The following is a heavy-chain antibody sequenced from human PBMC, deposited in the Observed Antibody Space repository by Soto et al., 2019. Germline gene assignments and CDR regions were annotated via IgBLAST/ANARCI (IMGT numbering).Heavy chain of an antibody. CDR1: ACGISSGYY. CDR2: IYQSRST. J-gene: IGHJ6*02. V-gene: IGHV4-38-2*02. CDR3: ARDSGIAALTTGYYYGMDG. Sequence: PYQRMSRTCAVGACGISSGYYMGWIRQPPCKELEWIGSIYQSRSTSYNPSLKSRVTISVDTSKNQFSLKLSSVTAADTAVYYCARDSGIAALTTGYYYGMDGCRQGTTVTVSS. D-gene: IGHD6-13*01.